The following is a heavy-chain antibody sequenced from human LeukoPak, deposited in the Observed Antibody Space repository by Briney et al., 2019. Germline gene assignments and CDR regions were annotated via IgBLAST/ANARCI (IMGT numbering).Heavy chain of an antibody. CDR2: IYSGGST. V-gene: IGHV4-4*09. Sequence: SETLSLTCTVSGGSMTGYYWRWIRQPPGKGLEWIGNIYSGGSTKYNPSLESRVSISVDTSKRQFSLDLSSVTAADTAVYYCARRVAATGMVDSWGQGTLVTVSS. CDR3: ARRVAATGMVDS. CDR1: GGSMTGYY. J-gene: IGHJ4*02. D-gene: IGHD6-25*01.